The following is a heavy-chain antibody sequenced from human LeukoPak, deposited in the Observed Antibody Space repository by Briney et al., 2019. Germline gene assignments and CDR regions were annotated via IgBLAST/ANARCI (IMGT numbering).Heavy chain of an antibody. CDR3: ARTVYGDYEYYFDY. CDR1: GFTFSSYA. CDR2: ISYDGSNK. J-gene: IGHJ4*02. Sequence: GRSLRLSCAASGFTFSSYAMHWVRQAPGKGLEWVAVISYDGSNKYYADSVKGRFTISRDNSKNTLYLQTNSLRAEDTAVYYCARTVYGDYEYYFDYWGQGTLVTVSS. V-gene: IGHV3-30-3*01. D-gene: IGHD4-17*01.